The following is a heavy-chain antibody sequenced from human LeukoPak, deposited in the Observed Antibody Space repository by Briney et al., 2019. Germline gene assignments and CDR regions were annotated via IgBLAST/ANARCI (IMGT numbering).Heavy chain of an antibody. D-gene: IGHD3-16*02. Sequence: GGSLRLSCAASGFTFSSYSMNWVRQAPGKGLEWVSSISSSGSYIYYADSVKGRFTISRDNAKNSLYVQMNSLRAEDTALYYCARVGIMITFGGVIVQGYFDYWGQGTLVTVSS. CDR2: ISSSGSYI. J-gene: IGHJ4*02. V-gene: IGHV3-21*04. CDR1: GFTFSSYS. CDR3: ARVGIMITFGGVIVQGYFDY.